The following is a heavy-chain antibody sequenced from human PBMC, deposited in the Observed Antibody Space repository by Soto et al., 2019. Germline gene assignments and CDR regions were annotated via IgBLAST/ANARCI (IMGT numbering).Heavy chain of an antibody. V-gene: IGHV1-69*06. CDR1: GGTFSSYA. D-gene: IGHD3-22*01. CDR2: IIPIFGTA. CDR3: ARDLWNFLYYYDSSGSRNYYGMDV. Sequence: SVKVSCQASGGTFSSYAISWVRQAPGQGLEWMGGIIPIFGTANYAQKFQGRVTITADKSTSTAYMELSSLRSEDTAVYYCARDLWNFLYYYDSSGSRNYYGMDVRGQGTTVTVSS. J-gene: IGHJ6*02.